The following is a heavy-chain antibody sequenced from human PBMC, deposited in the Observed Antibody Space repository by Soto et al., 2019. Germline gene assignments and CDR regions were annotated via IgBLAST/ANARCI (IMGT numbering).Heavy chain of an antibody. CDR2: VSHDGRNT. Sequence: VQLVESGGGVVQPGRSLRLSSAASGFTFSDYAMHWVRQAPGKGLEWVAVVSHDGRNTHYADSVKGRFTISRDSSKNTVSLEMTSLRAEDTAVYYCAKGGRQWLLTSDFNYWGQGALVTVFS. V-gene: IGHV3-30*18. D-gene: IGHD6-19*01. J-gene: IGHJ4*02. CDR3: AKGGRQWLLTSDFNY. CDR1: GFTFSDYA.